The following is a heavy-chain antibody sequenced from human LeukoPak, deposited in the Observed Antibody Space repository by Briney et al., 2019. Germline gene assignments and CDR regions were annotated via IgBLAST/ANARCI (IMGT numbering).Heavy chain of an antibody. CDR3: ARDPYDFWSGYRAFDI. CDR2: TYYSGTT. J-gene: IGHJ3*02. D-gene: IGHD3-3*01. CDR1: GGSISSHY. V-gene: IGHV4-59*11. Sequence: SETLSLTCTVSGGSISSHYWSWIRQPPGKGLEWIGYTYYSGTTNYNPSLKSRVTISVDTSKNQFSLKLSSVTAADTAVYYCARDPYDFWSGYRAFDIWGQGTKVTVSS.